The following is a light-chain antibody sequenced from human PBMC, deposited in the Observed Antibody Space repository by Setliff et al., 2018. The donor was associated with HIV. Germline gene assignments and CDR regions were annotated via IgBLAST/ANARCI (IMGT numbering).Light chain of an antibody. CDR1: SGDVGRYNL. CDR2: QAS. Sequence: QSALTQPASVSGSPGQSITISCTGTSGDVGRYNLVSWYQQQPGKPPKLMIYQASKRPSGVSNRFSGSKSGNTASLTISGLQAEDEADYYCCSNTGRNTYVFGTGTKVTV. V-gene: IGLV2-23*01. CDR3: CSNTGRNTYV. J-gene: IGLJ1*01.